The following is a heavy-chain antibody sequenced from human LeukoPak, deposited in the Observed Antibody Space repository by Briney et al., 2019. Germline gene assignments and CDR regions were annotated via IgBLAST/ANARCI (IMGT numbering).Heavy chain of an antibody. CDR3: AREGHYYDSSGYYPEKRGFDY. J-gene: IGHJ4*02. V-gene: IGHV1-18*01. CDR1: GYSFTNYG. Sequence: ASMKVSCKASGYSFTNYGISWVRQAPGQGPEWMGWISVYNGDTNYAQKFQGRVTMTTDTSTTTAYMELRSLRSDDTAVYYCAREGHYYDSSGYYPEKRGFDYWGQGTLVTVSS. CDR2: ISVYNGDT. D-gene: IGHD3-22*01.